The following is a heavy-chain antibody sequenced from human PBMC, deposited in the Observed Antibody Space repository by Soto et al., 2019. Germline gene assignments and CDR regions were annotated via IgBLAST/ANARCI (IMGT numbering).Heavy chain of an antibody. CDR3: LRDIFGVVCFDS. V-gene: IGHV3-64D*06. CDR2: ISTNGRST. CDR1: GFSFSDSA. D-gene: IGHD3-3*01. Sequence: WGSLRLSCSASGFSFSDSAMHWVRQAPGKRLEYVSAISTNGRSTYYADYVKGRFTISRDNSKNTVHLQMSSLRAEDTSVYYCLRDIFGVVCFDSWGQGTPVTVSS. J-gene: IGHJ4*02.